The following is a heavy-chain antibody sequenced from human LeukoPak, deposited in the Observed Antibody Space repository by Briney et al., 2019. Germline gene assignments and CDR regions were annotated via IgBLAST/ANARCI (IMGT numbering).Heavy chain of an antibody. CDR1: GLTFSRYA. CDR3: AKQAYDSPRTDFDY. D-gene: IGHD3-22*01. V-gene: IGHV3-23*01. CDR2: VSTSGGST. J-gene: IGHJ4*02. Sequence: AGGSLILSCAASGLTFSRYAMSWVRQAPGKGLEWVSGVSTSGGSTYYADSVKGRFTISRDNSKNTLHLQMSSLRAEDTAIYYCAKQAYDSPRTDFDYWGQGTLVTVSS.